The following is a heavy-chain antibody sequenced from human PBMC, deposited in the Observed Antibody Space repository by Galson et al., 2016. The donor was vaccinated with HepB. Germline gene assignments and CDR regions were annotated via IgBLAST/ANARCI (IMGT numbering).Heavy chain of an antibody. V-gene: IGHV3-23*01. CDR3: AANDFWSGYLYYYGMDV. Sequence: SLRLSCAASGFTFSSYAMSWVRQAPGKGLEWVSAISGSGGSTYYADSVKGRFTISRDNSKNTLYLQMNSLRAEDTAVYYCAANDFWSGYLYYYGMDVWGQGTTVTVSS. D-gene: IGHD3-3*01. CDR1: GFTFSSYA. CDR2: ISGSGGST. J-gene: IGHJ6*02.